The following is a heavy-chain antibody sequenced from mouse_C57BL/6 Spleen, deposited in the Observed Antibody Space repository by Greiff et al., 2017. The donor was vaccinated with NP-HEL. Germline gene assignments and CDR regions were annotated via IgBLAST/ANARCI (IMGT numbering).Heavy chain of an antibody. CDR1: GYTFTSYW. Sequence: QVQLQQPGAELVMPGASVKLSCKASGYTFTSYWMHWVKQRPGQGLEWIGEIDPSDSYTNYNQKFKGKSTLTVDKSSSTAYMQLSSLTTEVSAVYYCALAHPHVDYWGQGTTLTVSS. CDR2: IDPSDSYT. J-gene: IGHJ2*01. V-gene: IGHV1-69*01. CDR3: ALAHPHVDY.